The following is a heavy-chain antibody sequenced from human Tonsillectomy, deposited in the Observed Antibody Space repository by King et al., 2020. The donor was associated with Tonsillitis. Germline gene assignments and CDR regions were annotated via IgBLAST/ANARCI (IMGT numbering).Heavy chain of an antibody. CDR1: GYNLNSHY. J-gene: IGHJ4*02. CDR3: ARGWLIGDYDY. Sequence: VQLVESGAEVKKPGASVKVSCKASGYNLNSHYMHWVRQAPGQGLEWMGIINPSGGRTNYAQKFQGRVTMTRDTSTSTVYMELSSLRSDDTAMYYCARGWLIGDYDYWGQGTLVTVSS. D-gene: IGHD7-27*01. CDR2: INPSGGRT. V-gene: IGHV1-46*02.